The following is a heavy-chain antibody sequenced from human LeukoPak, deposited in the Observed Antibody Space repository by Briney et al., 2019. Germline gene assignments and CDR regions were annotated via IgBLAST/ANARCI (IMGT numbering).Heavy chain of an antibody. CDR1: GYTFTSYG. J-gene: IGHJ4*02. Sequence: ASVKVSCKASGYTFTSYGISWVRPAPGQGLEWMGWISAYNGNINYAQKLQGRVTMTTDTSTSTAYMELRSLRSDDTAVYYCARGTFLEWLSPFDYWGQGTLVTVSS. V-gene: IGHV1-18*01. D-gene: IGHD3-3*01. CDR3: ARGTFLEWLSPFDY. CDR2: ISAYNGNI.